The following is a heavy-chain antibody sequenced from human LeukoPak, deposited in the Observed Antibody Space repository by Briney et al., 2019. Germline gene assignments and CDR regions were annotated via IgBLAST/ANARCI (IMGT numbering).Heavy chain of an antibody. CDR2: ISRSGDST. D-gene: IGHD6-19*01. Sequence: PGASLRLSCAASGFTFSAYAMTWVRPAPGKGLEWVSAISRSGDSTYYADSVKGRFTISRDNSKNTLYLQMNSLRAEDTAVYYYSFEKARSGRGSGWRIFDYWGQATLVTVSS. J-gene: IGHJ4*02. CDR1: GFTFSAYA. CDR3: SFEKARSGRGSGWRIFDY. V-gene: IGHV3-23*01.